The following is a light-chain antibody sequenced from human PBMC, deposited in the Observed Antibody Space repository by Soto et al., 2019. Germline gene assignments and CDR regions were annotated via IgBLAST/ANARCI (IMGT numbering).Light chain of an antibody. J-gene: IGKJ5*01. CDR2: DAS. CDR3: QQRSNWPRPIT. CDR1: QSVRSN. V-gene: IGKV3-11*01. Sequence: EILMTQSPATLSVSPGERATLSCCASQSVRSNVAWYQQKPGQAPRLLIYDASNRATGIPARFSGSGSGTDFTLTISSLEPEDFAVYYCQQRSNWPRPITFGQGTRLEIK.